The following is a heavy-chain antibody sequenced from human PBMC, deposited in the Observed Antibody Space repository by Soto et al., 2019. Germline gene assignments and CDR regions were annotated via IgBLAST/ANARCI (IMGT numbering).Heavy chain of an antibody. D-gene: IGHD2-2*02. CDR3: TTETEPIYCGPPPYSYYATEV. V-gene: IGHV3-15*07. CDR1: GFTFSNAW. Sequence: ASGFTFSNAWMSWVRQAPGKGLEWVGRIKSKTDGGTTDYAAPVKGRFTISRDDSKNTLYLQMNSLKTEDTAVYYCTTETEPIYCGPPPYSYYATEVWGQGPTVNVSS. CDR2: IKSKTDGGTT. J-gene: IGHJ6*02.